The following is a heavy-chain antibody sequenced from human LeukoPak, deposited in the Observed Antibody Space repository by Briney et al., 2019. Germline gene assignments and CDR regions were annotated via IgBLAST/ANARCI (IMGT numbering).Heavy chain of an antibody. CDR3: ARSSDVLRFLEWPRSNWFDP. Sequence: GESLKISCKGSGYGITSYWIGWVRQMPGKGLEWMGIIYPGDSDTSYSPSFQGQVTISADKSISTAYLQWSSLKASDTAMYYCARSSDVLRFLEWPRSNWFDPWGQGTLVTVSS. D-gene: IGHD3-3*01. V-gene: IGHV5-51*01. CDR1: GYGITSYW. CDR2: IYPGDSDT. J-gene: IGHJ5*02.